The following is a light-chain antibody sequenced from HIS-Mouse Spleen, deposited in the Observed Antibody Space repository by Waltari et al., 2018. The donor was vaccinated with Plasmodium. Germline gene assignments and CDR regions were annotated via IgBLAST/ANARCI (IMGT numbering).Light chain of an antibody. J-gene: IGLJ2*01. Sequence: SYELTQPHSVSVSPGQTASITCSGDKLGDKYACWYQQKPGQSPVLVIYQDSKRPSGIPERFSGSNSGNTATLTISGTQAMDEADYYSQAWDSSTVVFGGGTKLTVL. CDR2: QDS. CDR1: KLGDKY. CDR3: QAWDSSTVV. V-gene: IGLV3-1*01.